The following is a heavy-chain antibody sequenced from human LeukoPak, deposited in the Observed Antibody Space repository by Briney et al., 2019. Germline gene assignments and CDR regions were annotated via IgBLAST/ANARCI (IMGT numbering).Heavy chain of an antibody. J-gene: IGHJ4*02. D-gene: IGHD3-22*01. CDR2: INHSGGT. CDR3: ARNRAGSGNYFVAHFDY. Sequence: SEALSLTCAVYGGSFSGYYWSSIRQPPGKGLEWIGEINHSGGTNHNPSLKSRVTISVDTSKNQFSLKLSSVTAADTAVYYCARNRAGSGNYFVAHFDYWGQGTLVTVSS. CDR1: GGSFSGYY. V-gene: IGHV4-34*01.